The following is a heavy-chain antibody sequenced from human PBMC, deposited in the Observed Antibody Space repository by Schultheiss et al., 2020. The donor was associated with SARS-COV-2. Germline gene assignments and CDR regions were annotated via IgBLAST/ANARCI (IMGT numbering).Heavy chain of an antibody. D-gene: IGHD3-3*01. CDR3: ARLGYYDFWSGYFRGMDV. CDR2: ISYDGSNK. CDR1: GFTFSSYG. V-gene: IGHV3-30*03. Sequence: GGSLRLSCAASGFTFSSYGMHWVRQAPGKGLEWVAVISYDGSNKYYADSVKGRFTISRDNSKNTLYLQMNSLRAEDTAVYYCARLGYYDFWSGYFRGMDVWGQGTTVTVSS. J-gene: IGHJ6*02.